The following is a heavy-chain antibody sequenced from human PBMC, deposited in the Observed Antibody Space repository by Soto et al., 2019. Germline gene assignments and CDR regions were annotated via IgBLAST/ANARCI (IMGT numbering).Heavy chain of an antibody. CDR2: VYWDDDK. CDR3: AHNFRSSGSYTGDRFDS. D-gene: IGHD3-10*01. CDR1: GFSLSSNGVG. V-gene: IGHV2-5*02. J-gene: IGHJ5*01. Sequence: QITLKESGPTLVNPTQTLTLTCSFSGFSLSSNGVGVGWIRQPPGKALECLALVYWDDDKRYSPSLKSTLTIPQDTPKDQVGLTLTNMDPVDTATYNCAHNFRSSGSYTGDRFDSWGQGTLVTVSS.